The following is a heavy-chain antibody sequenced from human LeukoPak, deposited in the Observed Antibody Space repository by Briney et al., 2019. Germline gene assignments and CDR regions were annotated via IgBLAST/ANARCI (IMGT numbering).Heavy chain of an antibody. Sequence: PGGSLRLSCAASGFTFSNYGMHWVRQARGKGLEWVAVIWYDGSNKYYADSVKGRFTISRDNSKNTLYLQMNSLRAEDTAVYYCARVAAAGHEYFQHWGQGNLVTVSS. V-gene: IGHV3-33*01. D-gene: IGHD6-25*01. CDR2: IWYDGSNK. CDR3: ARVAAAGHEYFQH. J-gene: IGHJ1*01. CDR1: GFTFSNYG.